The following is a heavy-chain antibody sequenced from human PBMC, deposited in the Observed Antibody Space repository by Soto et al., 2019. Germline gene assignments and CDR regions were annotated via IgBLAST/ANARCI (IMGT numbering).Heavy chain of an antibody. Sequence: PGESLKISCAASGFTFSSYGMHWVRQAPGKGLEWVAVIWYDGSNKYYADSVKGRFTISRDNSKNTLYLQMNSLRAEDTAVYYCARPTGYSSGWYGYWGQGTLVTVSS. V-gene: IGHV3-33*01. CDR2: IWYDGSNK. J-gene: IGHJ4*02. CDR3: ARPTGYSSGWYGY. D-gene: IGHD6-19*01. CDR1: GFTFSSYG.